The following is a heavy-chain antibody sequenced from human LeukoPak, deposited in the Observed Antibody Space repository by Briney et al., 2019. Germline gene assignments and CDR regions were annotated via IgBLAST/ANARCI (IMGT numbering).Heavy chain of an antibody. D-gene: IGHD4-17*01. Sequence: SETLSLTCAVYGGSFSGYYWSRIRQPPGKGLEWIGEINHSGSTNYNPSLKSRVTTSVDTSKNQFSLKLSSVTAADTAVYYCARKSVTTVNDYWGQGTLVTVSS. J-gene: IGHJ4*02. CDR3: ARKSVTTVNDY. CDR2: INHSGST. V-gene: IGHV4-34*01. CDR1: GGSFSGYY.